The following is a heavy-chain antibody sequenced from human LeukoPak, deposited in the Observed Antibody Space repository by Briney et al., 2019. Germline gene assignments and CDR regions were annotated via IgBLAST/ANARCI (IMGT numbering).Heavy chain of an antibody. CDR1: GFTFSTYW. D-gene: IGHD3-10*01. Sequence: HPGGSLRLSCVASGFTFSTYWMNWYRQAPGKGLEWVANIKQDGSEKYYVDSVKGRFTISRDNAKNSLYLQMNSLRAEDTAVYYCAREAVVHYGMDVWGQGTTVTVSS. J-gene: IGHJ6*02. CDR2: IKQDGSEK. CDR3: AREAVVHYGMDV. V-gene: IGHV3-7*01.